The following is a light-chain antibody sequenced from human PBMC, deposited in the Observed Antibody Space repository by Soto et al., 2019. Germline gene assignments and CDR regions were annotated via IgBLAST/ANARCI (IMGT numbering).Light chain of an antibody. CDR1: QSVDSN. CDR2: GAS. V-gene: IGKV3-15*01. CDR3: QQSYSSPVT. Sequence: EVVMTQSPATLSVSPGERITLSCRASQSVDSNLAWYQQKLGQAPRLLIYGASTRATGVAARFSGSGSGTEFTLTISGVQPEDFGIYYCQQSYSSPVTFGPGTKVDVK. J-gene: IGKJ3*01.